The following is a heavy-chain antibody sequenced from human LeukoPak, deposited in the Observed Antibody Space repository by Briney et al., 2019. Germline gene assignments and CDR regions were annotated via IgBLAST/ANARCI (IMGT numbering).Heavy chain of an antibody. CDR1: GYIFTGYY. D-gene: IGHD3-16*01. V-gene: IGHV1-2*02. CDR2: IIPNSGGT. J-gene: IGHJ3*02. CDR3: ARLINGGRAFDI. Sequence: ASVKVSCKASGYIFTGYYMHWVRQAPGQGLEWMGWIIPNSGGTNYAQNLQGRVTITRDTSMSTAYMELSSLGSDDTAVYYCARLINGGRAFDIWGQGTVVTVSS.